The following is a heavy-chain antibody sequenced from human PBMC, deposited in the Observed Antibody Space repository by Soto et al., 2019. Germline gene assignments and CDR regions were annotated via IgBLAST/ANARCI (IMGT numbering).Heavy chain of an antibody. CDR1: GYTFTSYY. CDR2: INPSGGST. CDR3: ARGGRIQLLLRPRGDAFDI. Sequence: QVQLVQSGAEVKKPGASVKVSCKASGYTFTSYYMHWVRQAPGHGLEWMGIINPSGGSTSYAQKFLGRVTMSSDTSTSTVYMELRILRSEATAVYDCARGGRIQLLLRPRGDAFDIWGQGTMVTVSS. V-gene: IGHV1-46*01. J-gene: IGHJ3*02. D-gene: IGHD5-18*01.